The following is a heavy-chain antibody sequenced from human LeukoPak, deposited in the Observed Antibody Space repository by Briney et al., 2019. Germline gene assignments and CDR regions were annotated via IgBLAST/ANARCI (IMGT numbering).Heavy chain of an antibody. Sequence: PGGSLRLSCAASGFTFSDYYMSWIRQAPGKGLEWVSYISSSGSTIYYADSVKGRFTISRDNAKNSLYLQMNSLRAEDTAVYYCAKDHNTYGDYGLAPAFQHWGQGTLVTVSS. CDR1: GFTFSDYY. V-gene: IGHV3-11*01. D-gene: IGHD4-17*01. CDR3: AKDHNTYGDYGLAPAFQH. CDR2: ISSSGSTI. J-gene: IGHJ1*01.